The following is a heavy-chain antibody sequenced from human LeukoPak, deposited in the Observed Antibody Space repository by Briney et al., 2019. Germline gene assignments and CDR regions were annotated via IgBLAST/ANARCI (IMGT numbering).Heavy chain of an antibody. D-gene: IGHD1-26*01. CDR1: GGTFSSYA. Sequence: SVKVSCKASGGTFSSYAISWVRQAPGQGLEWMGGIIPIFGTANYAQKFQGRVTITADKSTSTAYMELSSLRSEDTAVYYCASFRVGAPFAFDIWGQGTMVTVSS. CDR2: IIPIFGTA. J-gene: IGHJ3*02. V-gene: IGHV1-69*06. CDR3: ASFRVGAPFAFDI.